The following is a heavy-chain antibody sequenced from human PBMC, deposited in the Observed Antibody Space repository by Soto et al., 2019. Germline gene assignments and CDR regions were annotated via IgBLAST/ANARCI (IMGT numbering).Heavy chain of an antibody. D-gene: IGHD6-19*01. CDR1: GFTFSSYS. CDR3: ARGGSGWYYYYGMDV. J-gene: IGHJ6*02. Sequence: GGSLRLSCAASGFTFSSYSMNWVRQAPGKGLEWVSSISSSSSYIYYADSVKGRFTISRDNAKNSLYLQMNSLRAEDTAVYYCARGGSGWYYYYGMDVWGQGTTVTVSS. V-gene: IGHV3-21*01. CDR2: ISSSSSYI.